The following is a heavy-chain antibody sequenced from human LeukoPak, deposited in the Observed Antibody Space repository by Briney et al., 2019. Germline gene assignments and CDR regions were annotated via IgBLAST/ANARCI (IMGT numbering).Heavy chain of an antibody. CDR1: GGSISSSSYY. CDR3: ARARSYDYYDFDY. CDR2: IYYSGST. D-gene: IGHD3-22*01. V-gene: IGHV4-39*07. J-gene: IGHJ4*02. Sequence: SETLSLTCTVSGGSISSSSYYWGWIRQPPGKGLEWIGSIYYSGSTYYDPSLKSRVTISVDTSKNQFSLKLSSVTAADTAVYYCARARSYDYYDFDYWGQGTLVTVSS.